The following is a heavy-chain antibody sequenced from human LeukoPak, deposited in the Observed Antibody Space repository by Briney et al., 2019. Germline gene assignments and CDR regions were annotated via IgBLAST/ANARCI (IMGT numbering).Heavy chain of an antibody. CDR2: ISDSGST. CDR1: GGSLSTHH. Sequence: MPSETLSLTCVVSGGSLSTHHWSWIRQSPGRGLEWIGYISDSGSTNYNPSLKSRVTISVDTSKNQFSLILSSVTAADTAVYYCARGYDSSAYYPFNYWGQGTLVTVSS. J-gene: IGHJ4*02. CDR3: ARGYDSSAYYPFNY. V-gene: IGHV4-59*11. D-gene: IGHD3-22*01.